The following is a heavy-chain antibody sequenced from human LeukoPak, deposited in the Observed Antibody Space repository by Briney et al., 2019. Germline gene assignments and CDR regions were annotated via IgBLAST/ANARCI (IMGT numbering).Heavy chain of an antibody. Sequence: ASVKVSCKASGYTFTSYYMHWVRQAPGQGLEWMGIINPSGGSTSYVQKFQGRVTMTRDTSTSTVYMELSSLRSEDTAVYYCARDQLPVVAAPKSRYYYYYMDVWGKGTTVTVSS. CDR3: ARDQLPVVAAPKSRYYYYYMDV. J-gene: IGHJ6*03. CDR1: GYTFTSYY. D-gene: IGHD2-15*01. V-gene: IGHV1-46*01. CDR2: INPSGGST.